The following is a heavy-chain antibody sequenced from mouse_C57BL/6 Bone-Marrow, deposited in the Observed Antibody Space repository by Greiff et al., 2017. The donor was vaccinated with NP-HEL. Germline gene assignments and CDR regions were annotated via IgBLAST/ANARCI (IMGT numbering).Heavy chain of an antibody. CDR3: ARHEEGVSFDY. CDR1: GYTFTEYP. D-gene: IGHD6-2*01. V-gene: IGHV1-62-2*01. CDR2: FYPGSGSI. J-gene: IGHJ2*01. Sequence: QVQLQQSGAELVKPGASVKLSCKASGYTFTEYPIHWVKQRSGQGLEWIGWFYPGSGSIKYKENFKDKATLTAYKSTRTVYIEISRLTSEDSAVYFCARHEEGVSFDYWGQGTTLTVSS.